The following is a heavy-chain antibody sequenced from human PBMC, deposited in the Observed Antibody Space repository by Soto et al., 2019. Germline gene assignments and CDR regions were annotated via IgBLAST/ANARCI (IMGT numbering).Heavy chain of an antibody. J-gene: IGHJ4*02. CDR3: ARVYSSSWYDYFDY. Sequence: QVQLVQSGAEVKKPGASVKVSCKASGYTFTGYYMHWVRQAPGQGLEWVGWINPNSGGTNYAQKFQGWVTMTRDTSISTAYMELSRLRSDDTAVYYCARVYSSSWYDYFDYWGQGTLVTVSS. D-gene: IGHD6-13*01. CDR1: GYTFTGYY. CDR2: INPNSGGT. V-gene: IGHV1-2*04.